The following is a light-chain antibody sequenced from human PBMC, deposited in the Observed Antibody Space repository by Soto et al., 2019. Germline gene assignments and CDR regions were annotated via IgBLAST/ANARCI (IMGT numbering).Light chain of an antibody. Sequence: TQMKQSPSTLSGSVGDRVTITCLASQTISSWLAWYQQKPGKAPKLLIYKASTLKSGVPSRFSGSGSGTEFTLTISSLQPDDFATYYCQHYNSYSEALGQGTKVDIK. CDR1: QTISSW. J-gene: IGKJ1*01. V-gene: IGKV1-5*03. CDR2: KAS. CDR3: QHYNSYSEA.